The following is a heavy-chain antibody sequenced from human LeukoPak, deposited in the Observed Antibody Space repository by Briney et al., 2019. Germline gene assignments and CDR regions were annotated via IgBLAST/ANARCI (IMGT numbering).Heavy chain of an antibody. Sequence: PGGSLRLSCAASGFAFSSYAMSWVRQAPGKGLEWVSAISGSGGSTYYADSVKGRFAISRDNSKNTLYLQMNSLRAEDTAVYYCAKTKGGITMVRGVVDAFDIWGQGTMVTVSS. J-gene: IGHJ3*02. CDR1: GFAFSSYA. CDR2: ISGSGGST. CDR3: AKTKGGITMVRGVVDAFDI. V-gene: IGHV3-23*01. D-gene: IGHD3-10*01.